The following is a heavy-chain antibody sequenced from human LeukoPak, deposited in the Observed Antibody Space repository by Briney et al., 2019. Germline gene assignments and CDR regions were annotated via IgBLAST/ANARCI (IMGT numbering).Heavy chain of an antibody. V-gene: IGHV3-23*01. D-gene: IGHD3-16*01. CDR2: ISGSGDYT. J-gene: IGHJ4*02. CDR3: AKDREGTMAYDYFDC. Sequence: PGGSLRLSCAASGFTFSDYAMSWVRQPPGKGLEWVSTISGSGDYTYYADSVKGRFTISRDNSKNTLNLQMNSLRVEDTAEYYCAKDREGTMAYDYFDCWGQGTLVTVSS. CDR1: GFTFSDYA.